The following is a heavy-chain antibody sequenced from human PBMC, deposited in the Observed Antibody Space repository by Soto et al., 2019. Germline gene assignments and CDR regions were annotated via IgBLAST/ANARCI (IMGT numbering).Heavy chain of an antibody. CDR1: GGSIISGDYY. V-gene: IGHV4-30-4*01. D-gene: IGHD4-17*01. CDR2: IYYSGRT. J-gene: IGHJ4*02. Sequence: PSETLSLTCIVSGGSIISGDYYWSWIRQPPGKGLEWIGYIYYSGRTYYTPSLRSRLTMSIDTSKNQFSLKLNSVTAADTAVYYCVGGDYGDFGDFDYWGQGTLVTVSS. CDR3: VGGDYGDFGDFDY.